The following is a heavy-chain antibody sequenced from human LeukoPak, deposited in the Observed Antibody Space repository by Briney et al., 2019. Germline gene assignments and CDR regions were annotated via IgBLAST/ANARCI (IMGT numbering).Heavy chain of an antibody. CDR2: INTDGFST. J-gene: IGHJ4*02. Sequence: GGSLRLSCAASGFISSSYWMHWVRQPPGKGLVYIACINTDGFSTSYADSVKGRFTISRDNAKNTLYLQMNSLRAEDTAVYYCARSRTYGDYGRGLDYWGQGTLVTVSS. V-gene: IGHV3-74*01. CDR1: GFISSSYW. D-gene: IGHD4-17*01. CDR3: ARSRTYGDYGRGLDY.